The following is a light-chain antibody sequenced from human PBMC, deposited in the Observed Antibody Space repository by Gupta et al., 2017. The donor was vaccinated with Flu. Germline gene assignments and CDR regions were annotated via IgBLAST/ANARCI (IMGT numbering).Light chain of an antibody. CDR1: SGHYNCA. J-gene: IGLJ2*01. CDR2: LNFDGSH. CDR3: TKWASGSRV. V-gene: IGLV4-69*01. Sequence: LVLTQLPSASSSLGASVKLTCTPSSGHYNCANAGHQQRPEKGPRYLMRLNFDGSHSKGDGIPDRFSGSSSGAQRFIITANLQSEEEADYYHTKWASGSRVFGGGTYLTVL.